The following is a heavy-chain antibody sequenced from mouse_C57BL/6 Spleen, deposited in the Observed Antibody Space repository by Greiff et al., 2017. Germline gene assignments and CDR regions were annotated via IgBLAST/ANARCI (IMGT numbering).Heavy chain of an antibody. V-gene: IGHV1-52*01. CDR3: ARVATGKFAY. CDR2: IYPSDSET. Sequence: QVQLQQPGAELVRPGSSVKLSCKASGYTFTSYWMHWVKQRPIQGLEWIGNIYPSDSETHYNQKFKGKATMTVDKSSSTAYMQLSSLTSEDSAVYYCARVATGKFAYWGQGTLVTVSA. J-gene: IGHJ3*01. CDR1: GYTFTSYW. D-gene: IGHD4-1*02.